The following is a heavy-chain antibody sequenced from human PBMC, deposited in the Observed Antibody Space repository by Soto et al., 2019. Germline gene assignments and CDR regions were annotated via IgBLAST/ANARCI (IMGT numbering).Heavy chain of an antibody. V-gene: IGHV4-59*08. CDR1: GGSISSYY. D-gene: IGHD2-15*01. J-gene: IGHJ5*02. CDR2: IYYSGST. Sequence: PSETLSLTCTVSGGSISSYYWSWIRQPPGKGLEWIGYIYYSGSTNYNPSLKSRVTISVDTSKNQFSLKLSSVTAADTAVYYCARLRDYSDLFDPSGQGTLVTVSS. CDR3: ARLRDYSDLFDP.